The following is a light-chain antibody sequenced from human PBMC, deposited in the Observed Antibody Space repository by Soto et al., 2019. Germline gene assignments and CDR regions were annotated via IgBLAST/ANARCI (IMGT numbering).Light chain of an antibody. CDR2: QAS. V-gene: IGKV1-5*03. CDR3: QQYNSYSLT. J-gene: IGKJ1*01. Sequence: DIQMTQSPSALSASVGDRVTLTCRASQTISSWLAWYQQKPGEAPRLLIYQASSLETEVPSRFSGSGSGTEFTLTISSLQPGDFATYYCQQYNSYSLTFGQGTKVDI. CDR1: QTISSW.